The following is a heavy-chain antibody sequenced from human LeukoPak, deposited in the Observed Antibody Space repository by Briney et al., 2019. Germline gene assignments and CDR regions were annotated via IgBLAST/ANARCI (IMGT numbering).Heavy chain of an antibody. V-gene: IGHV4-59*11. Sequence: PSETLSLTCTVSGGSISSHYWSWVRQPPGKGLEWVGYIYYSGSTNYNPSLKSRVTISVDTSKNQFSLKLSSVTAADTAVYYCARGMYYDFWSGYFRPYYMDVWGKGTTVTVSS. CDR2: IYYSGST. D-gene: IGHD3-3*01. CDR1: GGSISSHY. J-gene: IGHJ6*03. CDR3: ARGMYYDFWSGYFRPYYMDV.